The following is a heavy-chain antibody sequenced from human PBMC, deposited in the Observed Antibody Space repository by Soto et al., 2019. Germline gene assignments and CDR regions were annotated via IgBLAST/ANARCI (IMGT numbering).Heavy chain of an antibody. V-gene: IGHV3-23*01. CDR3: VREGRGSFDF. J-gene: IGHJ3*01. Sequence: GGSLRLSCAASGLIFTNYAMNWVRQAPGKGLEWVSVIGGRGNSAYYADSVQGRFTISRDNSKNTLYLQMSSLTADDTTIYYCVREGRGSFDFWGRGTMVTVSS. CDR2: IGGRGNSA. CDR1: GLIFTNYA. D-gene: IGHD5-12*01.